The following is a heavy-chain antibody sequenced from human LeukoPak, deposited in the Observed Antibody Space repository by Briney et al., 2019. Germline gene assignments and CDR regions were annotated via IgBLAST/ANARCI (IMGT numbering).Heavy chain of an antibody. Sequence: GASVKVSCKASGGTFRSYAISWVRQAPGQGLEWMGGIIPIFGTANYAQKFQGRVTITADESTSTAYMELSSLRSEDTAVYYCARSDLIVVVPNGWFDPWGQGTLATVSS. D-gene: IGHD2-2*01. J-gene: IGHJ5*02. CDR2: IIPIFGTA. V-gene: IGHV1-69*13. CDR3: ARSDLIVVVPNGWFDP. CDR1: GGTFRSYA.